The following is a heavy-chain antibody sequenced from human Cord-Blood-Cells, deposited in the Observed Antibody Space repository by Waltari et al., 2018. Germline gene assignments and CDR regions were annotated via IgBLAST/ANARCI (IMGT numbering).Heavy chain of an antibody. D-gene: IGHD5-12*01. V-gene: IGHV1-2*04. CDR3: AREGCRDGYNYYYYYGMDV. CDR2: INPNSGGT. Sequence: QVQLVQSGAEVKKPGASVKVSCKVSGYTFTGSSIPWWRQAPGQGLEWMGWINPNSGGTNYAQKCQGWVTMTRDTSISTAYMELSRLRSDDTAVYYCAREGCRDGYNYYYYYGMDVWGQGTTVTVSS. CDR1: GYTFTGSS. J-gene: IGHJ6*02.